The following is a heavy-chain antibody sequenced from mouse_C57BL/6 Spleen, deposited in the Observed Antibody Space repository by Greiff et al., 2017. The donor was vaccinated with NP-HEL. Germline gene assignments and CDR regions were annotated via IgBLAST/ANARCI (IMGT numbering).Heavy chain of an antibody. V-gene: IGHV1-26*01. J-gene: IGHJ4*01. D-gene: IGHD3-1*01. CDR3: ASSLHLREYYYAMDY. Sequence: EVQLVESGPELVKPGASVKISCKASGYTFTDYYMNWVKQSHGKSLEWIGDINPNNGGTSYNQKFKGKATLTVDKSSSTAYMELRSLTSEDSAVYYCASSLHLREYYYAMDYWGQGTSVTVSS. CDR2: INPNNGGT. CDR1: GYTFTDYY.